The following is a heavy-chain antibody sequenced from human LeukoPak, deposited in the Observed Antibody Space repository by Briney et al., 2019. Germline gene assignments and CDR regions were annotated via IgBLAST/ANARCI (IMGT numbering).Heavy chain of an antibody. CDR3: ARKYYYDSSGYGMDV. CDR2: IRYDGTKN. D-gene: IGHD3-22*01. CDR1: GFTFSNYA. J-gene: IGHJ6*02. V-gene: IGHV3-30*02. Sequence: GGSLRLSCAASGFTFSNYAMHWVRQAPGKGLEWVAFIRYDGTKNDYADSVKGRFTISRDNSRSMLYLQMNSLRTEDTAVYYCARKYYYDSSGYGMDVWGQGTTVTVSS.